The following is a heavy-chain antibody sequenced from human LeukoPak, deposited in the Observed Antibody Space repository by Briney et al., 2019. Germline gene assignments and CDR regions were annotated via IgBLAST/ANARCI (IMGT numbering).Heavy chain of an antibody. V-gene: IGHV3-66*01. Sequence: GGSLRLSCTASGFTFGDYAMSWVRQAPGKGLEWVSLIYSGGNTYYADSAEGRFTISRDNSKNTLYLQMNSLRAEDTAVYYCASGVLRYPINWGQGTLVTVSS. CDR2: IYSGGNT. CDR1: GFTFGDYA. J-gene: IGHJ4*02. CDR3: ASGVLRYPIN. D-gene: IGHD3-9*01.